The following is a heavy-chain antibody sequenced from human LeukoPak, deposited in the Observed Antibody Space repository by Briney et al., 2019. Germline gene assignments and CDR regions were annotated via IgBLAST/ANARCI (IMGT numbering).Heavy chain of an antibody. CDR2: ISYDGSNK. J-gene: IGHJ4*02. CDR1: GFTFSSYA. V-gene: IGHV3-30-3*01. D-gene: IGHD3-10*01. CDR3: AQTRGTYYFDY. Sequence: AGGSLRLSCAASGFTFSSYAMHWVRQAPGKGLEWVAVISYDGSNKYYADSVKGRFTISRDNSKNTLYLQMNSLRAEDTAVHYCAQTRGTYYFDYWGQGTLVTVSS.